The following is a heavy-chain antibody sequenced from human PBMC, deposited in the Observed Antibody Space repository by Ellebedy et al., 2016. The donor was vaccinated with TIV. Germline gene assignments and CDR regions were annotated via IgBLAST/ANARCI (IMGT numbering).Heavy chain of an antibody. D-gene: IGHD1-1*01. CDR1: GFTFSAYW. CDR3: VRDATGTTFDI. V-gene: IGHV3-7*03. J-gene: IGHJ3*02. Sequence: GESLKISCAASGFTFSAYWMSWVRQAPGKGLEWVDQTSQDGGESHYVDSVKGRFSISRDNADNSLYLQMSSLRVEDTAVYYCVRDATGTTFDIWGQGTTVTVSS. CDR2: TSQDGGES.